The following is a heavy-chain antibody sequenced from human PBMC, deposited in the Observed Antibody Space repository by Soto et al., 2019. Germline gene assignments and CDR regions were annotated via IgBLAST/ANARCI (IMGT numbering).Heavy chain of an antibody. D-gene: IGHD5-12*01. J-gene: IGHJ6*02. CDR2: IYSGGST. Sequence: EVQLVETGGGLIHPGGSLRLSCAASGFTVRSDYRSWVRQAPGKGLEWVSVIYSGGSTYYADSVKGRFTISRDNSKNTMYLQMNSLRAEDTAVYYCAREGGGYNSPYSYGMDVWGQGTTVTVAS. CDR1: GFTVRSDY. V-gene: IGHV3-53*02. CDR3: AREGGGYNSPYSYGMDV.